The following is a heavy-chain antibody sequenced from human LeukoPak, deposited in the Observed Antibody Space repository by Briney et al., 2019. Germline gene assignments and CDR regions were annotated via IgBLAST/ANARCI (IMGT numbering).Heavy chain of an antibody. D-gene: IGHD3-10*01. V-gene: IGHV3-30*01. Sequence: GRSPKLSCAASGFIFSNYAMHWVRQAPGKGLEWVALISSDGSKTYHADSVKGRFSISRDNSKNTLYLQLNSLRAEDTSVYYCARDSTYWYDSGSSGPHYFDYWGQGTLVTVSS. CDR3: ARDSTYWYDSGSSGPHYFDY. J-gene: IGHJ4*02. CDR1: GFIFSNYA. CDR2: ISSDGSKT.